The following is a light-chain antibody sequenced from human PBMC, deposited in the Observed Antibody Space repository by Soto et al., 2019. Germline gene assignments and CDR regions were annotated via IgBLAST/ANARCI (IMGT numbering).Light chain of an antibody. CDR3: QRCGHPQWT. J-gene: IGKJ1*01. V-gene: IGKV3-20*01. Sequence: EIVLTQSPDTLSLSPGESATLSCRASQSGYNGYLAWYQQRPGQPPRLLIYGIFTRANRVPDRFSGSGSGTDFTLTISGLAPEASAVYYCQRCGHPQWTFGQGTKGESK. CDR1: QSGYNGY. CDR2: GIF.